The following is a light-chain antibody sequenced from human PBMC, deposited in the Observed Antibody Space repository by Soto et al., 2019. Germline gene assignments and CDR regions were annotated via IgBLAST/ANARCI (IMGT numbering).Light chain of an antibody. CDR2: GAS. CDR1: QSVSSN. V-gene: IGKV3-15*01. J-gene: IGKJ1*01. CDR3: QQYNNCPPTWT. Sequence: EIVMTQSPATLSVSPGERVTLSCRASQSVSSNLAWYQQKPGQAPRLLIYGASTRATGITARFSGSGSGTEFTLTISSLQSEDFAVYYCQQYNNCPPTWTFGQVNKVEIK.